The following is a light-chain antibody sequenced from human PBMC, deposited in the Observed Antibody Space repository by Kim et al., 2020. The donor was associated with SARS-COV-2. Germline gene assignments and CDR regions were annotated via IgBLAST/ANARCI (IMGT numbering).Light chain of an antibody. CDR2: QDT. Sequence: SVSPRQTASITCAGDKLGDEYACWYQQRPSQSPVLVIYQDTKRPSGIPERFSGSNSGNTATLTISGTQAMDEADYYCQAWDSSTAVFGTGTKVTVL. J-gene: IGLJ1*01. CDR3: QAWDSSTAV. V-gene: IGLV3-1*01. CDR1: KLGDEY.